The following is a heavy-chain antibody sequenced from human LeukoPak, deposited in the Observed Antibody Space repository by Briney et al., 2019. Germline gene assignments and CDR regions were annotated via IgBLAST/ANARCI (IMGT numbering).Heavy chain of an antibody. J-gene: IGHJ4*02. CDR1: GFTFSSDA. V-gene: IGHV3-30-3*01. Sequence: PGRSLRLSCAASGFTFSSDAMHWVRQAPGKGLEWVAVISYDGSNKYYADSVKGRFTIFRDNSKNTLYLQMNSLRAEDTAVYYCARERTLVVTATGHFDYWGQGTLVTVFS. CDR3: ARERTLVVTATGHFDY. CDR2: ISYDGSNK. D-gene: IGHD2-21*02.